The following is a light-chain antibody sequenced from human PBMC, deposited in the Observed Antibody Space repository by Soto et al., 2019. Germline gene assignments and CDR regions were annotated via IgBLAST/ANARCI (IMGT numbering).Light chain of an antibody. CDR2: AAS. Sequence: EIACTQSPGTLSLSPGERAALSCRAGQSVSSKFLAWYQQKPGQAPRLLIYAASNRATGIPDRFSGSGSGTDFTLTICRLEPEDFAVYYCQQSGSSPPTFGQGTKVDIK. J-gene: IGKJ1*01. V-gene: IGKV3-20*01. CDR1: QSVSSKF. CDR3: QQSGSSPPT.